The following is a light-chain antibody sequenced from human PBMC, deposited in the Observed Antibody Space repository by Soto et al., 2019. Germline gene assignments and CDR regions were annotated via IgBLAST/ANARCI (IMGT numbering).Light chain of an antibody. Sequence: DIQMTQSPSTLSGSVGDRVTITCRASQTISSWLAWYQQKPGKAPKLLIYKATTLKSGVPSRFRGSGSDTEFTLTISGLQPDNFATYYCQHYNSYSGEFGPAPKADIK. CDR2: KAT. CDR3: QHYNSYSGE. CDR1: QTISSW. V-gene: IGKV1-5*03. J-gene: IGKJ1*01.